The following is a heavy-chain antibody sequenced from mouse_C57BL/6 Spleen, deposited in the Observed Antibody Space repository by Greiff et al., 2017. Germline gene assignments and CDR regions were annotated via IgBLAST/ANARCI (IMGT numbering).Heavy chain of an antibody. CDR3: ARGDYGYDEYAMDY. CDR2: IYPGSGST. Sequence: VQLQQPGAELVKPGASVKMSCKASGYTFTSYWITWVKQRPGQGLEWIGDIYPGSGSTNYNEKFKSKATLTVDTSSSTAYMQLSSLTSEDSAVYYCARGDYGYDEYAMDYWGQGTSVTVSS. V-gene: IGHV1-55*01. CDR1: GYTFTSYW. D-gene: IGHD2-2*01. J-gene: IGHJ4*01.